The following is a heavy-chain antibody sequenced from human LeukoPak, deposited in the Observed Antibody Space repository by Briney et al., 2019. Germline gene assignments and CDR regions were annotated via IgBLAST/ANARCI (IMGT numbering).Heavy chain of an antibody. D-gene: IGHD5-24*01. J-gene: IGHJ3*02. CDR2: IKQDGSEK. Sequence: PGGSLRLSCAASGFTFSSYWMSWVRQAPGKGLEWVANIKQDGSEKYYVDSVKGRFTISRDNAKNSLYLQMNSLRAEDTAVYYCARDRRDGYNGGAFDTWGQGTMVTVSS. V-gene: IGHV3-7*01. CDR3: ARDRRDGYNGGAFDT. CDR1: GFTFSSYW.